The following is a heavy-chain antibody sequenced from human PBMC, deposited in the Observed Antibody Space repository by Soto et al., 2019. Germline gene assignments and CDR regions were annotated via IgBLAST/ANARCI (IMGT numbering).Heavy chain of an antibody. CDR1: GYTFTSYD. J-gene: IGHJ4*02. CDR2: MNPNSGNP. Sequence: QVQLVQSGAEVKKPGASVKVSCKPSGYTFTSYDTNWVGQATGQGLEWMGWMNPNSGNPGYAQKFQGRVTMTRNTSISTAYMELSSLRSEDTAVYYCAREAAALGNDYWGQGTLVTVSS. D-gene: IGHD2-2*01. V-gene: IGHV1-8*01. CDR3: AREAAALGNDY.